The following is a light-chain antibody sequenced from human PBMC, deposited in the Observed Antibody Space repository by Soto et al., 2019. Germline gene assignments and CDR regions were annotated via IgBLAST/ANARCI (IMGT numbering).Light chain of an antibody. CDR2: AAS. Sequence: IHLTHSPSSLSASLCYRFTMTFRTSQSVNKYISWYQQKPGKAPKPLIYAASSLQTGVPSRFSGSGSGTYFTLTISSLQPEDFATYYCQQHKSYSWTFGQGTKVDIK. CDR1: QSVNKY. V-gene: IGKV1-39*01. J-gene: IGKJ1*01. CDR3: QQHKSYSWT.